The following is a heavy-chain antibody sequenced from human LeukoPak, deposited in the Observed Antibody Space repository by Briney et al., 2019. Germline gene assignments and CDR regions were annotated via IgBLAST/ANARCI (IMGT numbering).Heavy chain of an antibody. D-gene: IGHD3-10*01. V-gene: IGHV4-30-4*01. CDR3: ARGQLGYYRGAFDI. CDR1: GGSISSGDYY. CDR2: IYYSGST. Sequence: SETLSLTCTVSGGSISSGDYYWSWIRQPPGKGLEWIGYIYYSGSTYYNPSLKSRVTISVDTSKNQFSLKLSSVTAADTAVYYCARGQLGYYRGAFDIWGQGTMVTVSS. J-gene: IGHJ3*02.